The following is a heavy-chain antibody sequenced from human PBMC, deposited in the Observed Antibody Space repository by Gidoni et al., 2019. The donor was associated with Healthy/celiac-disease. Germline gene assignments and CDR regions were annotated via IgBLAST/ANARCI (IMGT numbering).Heavy chain of an antibody. CDR2: IIPIFGTA. V-gene: IGHV1-69*01. CDR1: GGTFSSYA. CDR3: ARGVVAAAGRNGYYYGMDV. J-gene: IGHJ6*02. D-gene: IGHD6-13*01. Sequence: QVQLVQSGAEVQKPGSSVKVSCKASGGTFSSYAISWVRQAPGQGLEWMGGIIPIFGTANYAQKFQGRVTITADESTSTAYMELSSLRSEDTAVYYCARGVVAAAGRNGYYYGMDVWGQGTTVTVSS.